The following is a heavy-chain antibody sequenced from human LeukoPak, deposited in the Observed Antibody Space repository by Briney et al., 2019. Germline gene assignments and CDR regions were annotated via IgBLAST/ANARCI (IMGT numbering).Heavy chain of an antibody. CDR1: GGSISSSRYY. CDR2: LYHSGST. Sequence: SETLSLTCTVSGGSISSSRYYWAWIRQSPGKGLEWIGSLYHSGSTNYNPSLKSRVTISVDKSKNQFSLKLSSVTAADTAVYYCAYEPRGVVITTGYWGQGTLVTVSS. V-gene: IGHV4-39*07. CDR3: AYEPRGVVITTGY. D-gene: IGHD3-22*01. J-gene: IGHJ4*02.